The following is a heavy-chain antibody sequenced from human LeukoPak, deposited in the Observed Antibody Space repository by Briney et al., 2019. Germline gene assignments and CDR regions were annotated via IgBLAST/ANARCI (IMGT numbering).Heavy chain of an antibody. J-gene: IGHJ3*02. CDR2: IIGDGSST. D-gene: IGHD6-19*01. V-gene: IGHV3-74*01. CDR3: AREDVDITVATSGAFDI. Sequence: GGSLRLSCAASGFTFNEYWMHWVRQAPGRGLVWVSRIIGDGSSTNYADSVKGRFTIPRDNAKNTLYLQMNSLRAEDTAVYYCAREDVDITVATSGAFDIWGQGTMVTVSS. CDR1: GFTFNEYW.